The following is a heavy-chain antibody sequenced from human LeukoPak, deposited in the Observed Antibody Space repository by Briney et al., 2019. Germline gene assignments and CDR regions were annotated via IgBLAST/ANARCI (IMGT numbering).Heavy chain of an antibody. D-gene: IGHD5-24*01. V-gene: IGHV4-59*08. CDR1: GGSISSYY. Sequence: SETLSLTCTVSGGSISSYYWSWIRQPPGKGLEWIGYIYYSGSTNYNPSLKSRVTISVDTSKNQFSLKLTSVTAADTAVYYCARLSSHRDGYSHWGQGTLVTVSS. CDR2: IYYSGST. J-gene: IGHJ4*02. CDR3: ARLSSHRDGYSH.